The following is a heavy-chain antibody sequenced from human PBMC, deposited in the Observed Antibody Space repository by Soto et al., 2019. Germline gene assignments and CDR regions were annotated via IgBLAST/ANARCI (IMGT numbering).Heavy chain of an antibody. V-gene: IGHV3-53*01. CDR2: IYSGGST. J-gene: IGHJ4*02. Sequence: RRLSCAASGFTVSSNYMSWVRQAPGKGLEWVSVIYSGGSTYYADSVKGRFTISRDNSKNTLYLQMNSLRAEDTAVYYCARDLKSGFDYWGQGTLVTVSS. CDR3: ARDLKSGFDY. CDR1: GFTVSSNY. D-gene: IGHD3-10*01.